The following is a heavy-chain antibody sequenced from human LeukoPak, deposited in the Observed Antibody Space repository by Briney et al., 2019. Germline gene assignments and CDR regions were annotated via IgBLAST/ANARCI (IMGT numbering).Heavy chain of an antibody. CDR1: GYTFTSYD. J-gene: IGHJ3*02. CDR3: ARGRNYYDSSGYYYEGDAFDI. Sequence: GASVKVSCKASGYTFTSYDINWVRQATGQGLEWMGWMNPNSGITGYAQKFQGRVTISRNTSISTAYMELSSLRSEDTAVYYCARGRNYYDSSGYYYEGDAFDIWGQGTMVTVSS. V-gene: IGHV1-8*03. CDR2: MNPNSGIT. D-gene: IGHD3-22*01.